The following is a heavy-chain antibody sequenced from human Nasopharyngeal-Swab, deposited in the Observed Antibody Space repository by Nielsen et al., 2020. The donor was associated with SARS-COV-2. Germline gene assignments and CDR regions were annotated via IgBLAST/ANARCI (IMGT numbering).Heavy chain of an antibody. D-gene: IGHD1-26*01. CDR3: ARLGSIVGGPPLDY. J-gene: IGHJ4*02. Sequence: GGSLRLSCAASGFSVSSNYMTWVRQAPGKGLDWVSIIYSGDTTYYADSVKGRFTISRDTSKNTLYLQMNNLRVDDTAIYYCARLGSIVGGPPLDYWGQGTLVTVSS. CDR1: GFSVSSNY. CDR2: IYSGDTT. V-gene: IGHV3-53*01.